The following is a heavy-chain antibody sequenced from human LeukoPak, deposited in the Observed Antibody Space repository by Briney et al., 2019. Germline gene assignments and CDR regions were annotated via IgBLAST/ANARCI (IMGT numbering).Heavy chain of an antibody. CDR3: ARGKVAGDY. Sequence: ASVKVSCKASGYSFTSYYIRWVRRAPGQGLEWMGIINPSGGSTNYIQKFQGRVTMTRDTSTSTIYMELSSLRSEDTAVYYCARGKVAGDYWGQGSLVTVSS. CDR2: INPSGGST. J-gene: IGHJ4*02. V-gene: IGHV1-46*01. CDR1: GYSFTSYY. D-gene: IGHD6-19*01.